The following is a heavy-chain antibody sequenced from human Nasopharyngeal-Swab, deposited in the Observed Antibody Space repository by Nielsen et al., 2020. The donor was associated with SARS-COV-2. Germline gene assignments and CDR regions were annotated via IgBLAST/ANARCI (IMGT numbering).Heavy chain of an antibody. CDR1: GYTFTSYG. J-gene: IGHJ3*02. Sequence: ASVKVSCKASGYTFTSYGISWVRQAPGQGLEWMGWISAYNGNTKYAQKLQGRVTMTTGTSTSTAYMELRSLRSDDTAVYYCARDLFPGALSSSGGDAFDIWGQGTMVTVSS. D-gene: IGHD6-6*01. CDR2: ISAYNGNT. V-gene: IGHV1-18*01. CDR3: ARDLFPGALSSSGGDAFDI.